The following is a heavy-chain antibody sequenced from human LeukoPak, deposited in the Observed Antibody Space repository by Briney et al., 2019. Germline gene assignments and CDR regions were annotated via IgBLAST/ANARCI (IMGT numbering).Heavy chain of an antibody. Sequence: GGSLRLSCAASGFTFSSYAMMWVRQAPGKGLEWVSTVTGSAGGTYYADSVKGRFTISRDNSKNTLYLIMNSLRAEDTAVYCCAKGAAAGLVDWFDPWGQGTLVAVSS. CDR2: VTGSAGGT. J-gene: IGHJ5*02. CDR1: GFTFSSYA. D-gene: IGHD6-13*01. CDR3: AKGAAAGLVDWFDP. V-gene: IGHV3-23*01.